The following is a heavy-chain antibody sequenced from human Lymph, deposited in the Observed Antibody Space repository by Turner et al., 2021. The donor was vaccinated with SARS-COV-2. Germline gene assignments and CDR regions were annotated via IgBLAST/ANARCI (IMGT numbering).Heavy chain of an antibody. D-gene: IGHD1-26*01. CDR1: GITFSYCL. V-gene: IGHV3-7*01. Sequence: EVQLVESGGGLVHPGGSPTLSCAASGITFSYCLMSWVRQGPGKGLELDANVKQARSGKYYVDSVKGRVTISRDNAKNSLFLQMNSLRAEDTAVYYCARMGSSSWYFDYWGQGTLVTVSS. CDR2: VKQARSGK. CDR3: ARMGSSSWYFDY. J-gene: IGHJ4*02.